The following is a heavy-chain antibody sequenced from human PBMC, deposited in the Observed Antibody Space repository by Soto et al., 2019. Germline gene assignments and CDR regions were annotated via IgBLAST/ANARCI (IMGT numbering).Heavy chain of an antibody. CDR3: ARWDGYGDV. D-gene: IGHD4-17*01. Sequence: EVQSLESGGGLVQPGGSLRLSCAASGFSFSTYSMAWVRQTPGKGLAWVSGLSGGGSNTFYADSVQGRFTISVDNSKNTVYLQMNSLRVEDTAVYYCARWDGYGDVWGQGTLVTVSS. CDR1: GFSFSTYS. J-gene: IGHJ4*02. V-gene: IGHV3-23*01. CDR2: LSGGGSNT.